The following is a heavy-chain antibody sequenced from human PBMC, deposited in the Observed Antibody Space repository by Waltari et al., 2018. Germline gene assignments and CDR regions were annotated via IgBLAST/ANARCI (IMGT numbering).Heavy chain of an antibody. CDR1: GFTFSSYW. CDR2: IKQDGSEK. J-gene: IGHJ4*02. V-gene: IGHV3-7*01. Sequence: EVQLVESGGGLVQPGGSLRLSCAASGFTFSSYWMTWVRRAPGKGREGVANIKQDGSEKYYVDSVKGRFTISRDKSKNTLYLQMNSLRAEDTAVYYCARERLLEALCFDYWGQGTLVTVSS. CDR3: ARERLLEALCFDY.